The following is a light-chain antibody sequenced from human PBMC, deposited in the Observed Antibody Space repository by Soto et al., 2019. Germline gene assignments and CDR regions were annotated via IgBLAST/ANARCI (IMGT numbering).Light chain of an antibody. J-gene: IGKJ4*01. CDR2: DAS. CDR1: QSVRSE. Sequence: IVLTQSPATLSVSPGERATLSCRASQSVRSELAWYQQKPGQAPRLLIYDASIRVTSIPTMFSASGSAPDFTLIIASLYDEDSAVYCCKQYHVWPLVTFCGGTKVASK. CDR3: KQYHVWPLVT. V-gene: IGKV3-15*01.